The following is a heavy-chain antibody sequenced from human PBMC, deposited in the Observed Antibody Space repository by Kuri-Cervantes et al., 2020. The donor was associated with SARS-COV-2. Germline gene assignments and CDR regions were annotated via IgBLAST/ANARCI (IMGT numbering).Heavy chain of an antibody. Sequence: GESLKISCAASGFTFSSYAMSWVRQAPGKGLEWVSAISGSGGSTYYADSVKGRFTISRDNSKNTLYLQMNSLRSDDTAVYYCARGEVEVVVAATPHYFDYWGQGTLVTVSS. V-gene: IGHV3-23*01. CDR1: GFTFSSYA. J-gene: IGHJ4*02. CDR2: ISGSGGST. CDR3: ARGEVEVVVAATPHYFDY. D-gene: IGHD2-15*01.